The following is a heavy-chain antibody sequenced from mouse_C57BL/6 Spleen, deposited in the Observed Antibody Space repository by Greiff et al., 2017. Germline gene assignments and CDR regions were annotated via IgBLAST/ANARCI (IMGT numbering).Heavy chain of an antibody. CDR2: IDPSDSYT. D-gene: IGHD1-1*01. J-gene: IGHJ3*01. CDR3: ARLGYGSSYGFAY. V-gene: IGHV1-69*01. CDR1: GYTFTSYW. Sequence: QVQLQQPGAELVMPGASVKLSCKASGYTFTSYWMHWVKQRPGQGLEWIGEIDPSDSYTNYNQKFKGKSPLTVDKSSSTAYMQLSSLTSEDSAVYYCARLGYGSSYGFAYWGQGTLVTVSA.